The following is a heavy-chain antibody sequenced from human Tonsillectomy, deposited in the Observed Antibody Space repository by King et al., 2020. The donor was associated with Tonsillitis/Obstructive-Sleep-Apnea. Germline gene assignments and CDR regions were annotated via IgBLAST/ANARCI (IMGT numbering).Heavy chain of an antibody. CDR3: ASHRGGDDYGDYTDAFDI. CDR1: GYTFTYRY. V-gene: IGHV1-45*02. CDR2: ITPFNGNT. J-gene: IGHJ3*02. D-gene: IGHD4-17*01. Sequence: QLVQSGAEVKKTGSSVKVSCKASGYTFTYRYLHWVRQAPGQALEWMGWITPFNGNTNYAQKFQDRVTITRDRSMSTAYMELSSLRSEDTAMYYCASHRGGDDYGDYTDAFDIWGQGTMVTVSS.